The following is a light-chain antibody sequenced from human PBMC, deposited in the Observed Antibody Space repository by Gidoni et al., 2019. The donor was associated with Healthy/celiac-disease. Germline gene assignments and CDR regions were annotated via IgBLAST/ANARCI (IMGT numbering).Light chain of an antibody. Sequence: QSALTQPRSVSGSPGQSVTISCTGTSSDVGGYNYVSWYQQHPGKAPKLMIYDVSKRPSGVPDRFSASKSGNTASLTISGLQPEDEADYYCCSYAGSYYVFGTGTKVTVL. CDR2: DVS. CDR1: SSDVGGYNY. CDR3: CSYAGSYYV. J-gene: IGLJ1*01. V-gene: IGLV2-11*01.